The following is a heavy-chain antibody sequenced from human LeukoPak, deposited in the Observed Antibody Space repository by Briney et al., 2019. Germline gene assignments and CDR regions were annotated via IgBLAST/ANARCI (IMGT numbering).Heavy chain of an antibody. Sequence: GGSLRLSCAASGFTFSDYYMSWIRQAPGKGLEWVSYISSSGSTIYYADSVKGRFTISRDNAKNSLYLQMNSLRAEDTAVYYCARDLSGPYIAAAWAYWGQGTLVTVSS. J-gene: IGHJ4*02. CDR2: ISSSGSTI. D-gene: IGHD6-13*01. CDR3: ARDLSGPYIAAAWAY. V-gene: IGHV3-11*04. CDR1: GFTFSDYY.